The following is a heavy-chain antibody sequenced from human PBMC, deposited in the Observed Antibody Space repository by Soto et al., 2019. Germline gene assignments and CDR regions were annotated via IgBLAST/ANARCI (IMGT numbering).Heavy chain of an antibody. J-gene: IGHJ6*02. CDR1: GGSVSSGDYY. CDR2: IYYTGST. Sequence: TLSLTFTVSGGSVSSGDYYWSWIRQRPGKGLEWIGHIYYTGSTYYNPSLKSRLTISVDTSKNQFSLKVSSVTAADTAVYYCARSYDFWSGSPDPVGMDVCGQGTT. D-gene: IGHD3-3*01. CDR3: ARSYDFWSGSPDPVGMDV. V-gene: IGHV4-30-4*01.